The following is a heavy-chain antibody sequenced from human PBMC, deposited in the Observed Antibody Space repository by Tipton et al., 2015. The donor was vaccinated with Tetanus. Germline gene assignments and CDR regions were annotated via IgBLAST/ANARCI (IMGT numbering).Heavy chain of an antibody. CDR1: GGSMSNNY. Sequence: TLSLTCTVSGGSMSNNYWSWIRQPPGKGLEWIGYTYHTGGTYYNPSLKSRVTISVDRSSDQFSLRLTSVTAADTAIYYCVRAPYNSPGKYYFDYWGQGTLVTVSS. CDR3: VRAPYNSPGKYYFDY. V-gene: IGHV4-59*04. CDR2: TYHTGGT. J-gene: IGHJ4*02. D-gene: IGHD1-1*01.